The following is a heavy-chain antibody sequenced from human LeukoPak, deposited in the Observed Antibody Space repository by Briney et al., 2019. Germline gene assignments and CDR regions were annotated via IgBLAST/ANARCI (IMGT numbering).Heavy chain of an antibody. CDR2: IIPILGIA. CDR3: AGTYMVATEDRWFDP. V-gene: IGHV1-69*04. Sequence: ASVKVSCKASGGTFSSYAINWVRQAPGQGLEWMGRIIPILGIANYAQKFQGRVTITADKSTSTAYMELSSLRSEDTAVYYCAGTYMVATEDRWFDPWGQGTLVTVSS. CDR1: GGTFSSYA. D-gene: IGHD5-12*01. J-gene: IGHJ5*02.